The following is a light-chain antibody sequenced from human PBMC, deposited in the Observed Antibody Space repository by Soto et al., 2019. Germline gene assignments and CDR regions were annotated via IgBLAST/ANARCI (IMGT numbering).Light chain of an antibody. Sequence: DIQLTQSPSFLSASVGDRVTITCRASQGISSYLAWYQQRPGKAPKLLMYGASTLQSGVPSRFSGSASGTTFTLTINILQPEDCETYYCQQLNNFPRTFGQGTKVE. CDR3: QQLNNFPRT. J-gene: IGKJ1*01. V-gene: IGKV1-9*01. CDR2: GAS. CDR1: QGISSY.